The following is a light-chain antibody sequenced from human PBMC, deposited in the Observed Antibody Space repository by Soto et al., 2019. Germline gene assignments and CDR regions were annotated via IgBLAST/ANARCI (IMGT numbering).Light chain of an antibody. Sequence: QAVVTQEPSLTVSPGGTVTLTCGSSTGTVTSGHYPYWFQQKPGQAPRTLIYDTNNKHSWTPARFSGSLLGGKAALTLSGAQPEDDADYYCFLFYGGPVVFGGGTKLTVL. CDR1: TGTVTSGHY. V-gene: IGLV7-46*01. CDR3: FLFYGGPVV. CDR2: DTN. J-gene: IGLJ2*01.